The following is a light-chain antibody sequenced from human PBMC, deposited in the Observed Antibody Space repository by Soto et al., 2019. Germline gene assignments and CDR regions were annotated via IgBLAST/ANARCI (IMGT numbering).Light chain of an antibody. Sequence: IQLTQSPSSLSASVGDRVTITCRASQDIGIYLAWYQQKPGKAPNLLIYAASSLQRGVPSRFSGSGSGTDFTLTIGSLQPEDFATYYCQQLNSYPFTFGQGTRLDIK. V-gene: IGKV1-9*01. CDR3: QQLNSYPFT. J-gene: IGKJ5*01. CDR2: AAS. CDR1: QDIGIY.